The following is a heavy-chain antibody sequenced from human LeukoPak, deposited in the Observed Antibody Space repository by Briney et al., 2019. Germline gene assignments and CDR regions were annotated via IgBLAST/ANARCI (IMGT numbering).Heavy chain of an antibody. Sequence: GESLKISCKGSGYIFANYLIAWVRQMPGKGREWMGIIYPDDSDTRYSPSFQGQVTISADKSIATAYLQWSSLKASDTAMYYCARPVEMATSPFDYWGQGTLVTVSS. V-gene: IGHV5-51*01. D-gene: IGHD5-24*01. CDR2: IYPDDSDT. CDR1: GYIFANYL. CDR3: ARPVEMATSPFDY. J-gene: IGHJ4*02.